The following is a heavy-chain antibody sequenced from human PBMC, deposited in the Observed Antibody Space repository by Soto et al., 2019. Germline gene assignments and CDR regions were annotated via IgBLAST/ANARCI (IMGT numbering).Heavy chain of an antibody. CDR1: GVTFGSYG. V-gene: IGHV3-23*01. CDR3: AKLVVSASTY. D-gene: IGHD2-15*01. J-gene: IGHJ4*02. Sequence: PGGSRRLSCAASGVTFGSYGMIGGRQAPGKGLEWVAAITGSGDGTYYADSVKGRFTISRDNSKNTLYLHVHSLRAEDTAVYYCAKLVVSASTYWGQGTLVTVS. CDR2: ITGSGDGT.